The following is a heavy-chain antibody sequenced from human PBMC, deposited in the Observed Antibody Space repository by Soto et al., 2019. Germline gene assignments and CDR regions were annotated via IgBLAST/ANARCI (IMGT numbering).Heavy chain of an antibody. CDR1: GFTFSSYS. CDR2: ISSSSSYI. Sequence: EVQLVESGGGLVKPGGSLRLSCAASGFTFSSYSMNWVRQAPGKGLEWVSSISSSSSYIYYADSVKGRFTLSRDNSKNSLYLQINSLRAEDTAVYYCARDRPAYCGGDCYSEYFQHWVQGTMVTVSS. V-gene: IGHV3-21*01. CDR3: ARDRPAYCGGDCYSEYFQH. D-gene: IGHD2-21*02. J-gene: IGHJ1*01.